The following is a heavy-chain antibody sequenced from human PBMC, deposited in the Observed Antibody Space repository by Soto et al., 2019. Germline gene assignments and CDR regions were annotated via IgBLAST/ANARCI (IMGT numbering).Heavy chain of an antibody. CDR1: KFTFPKAW. D-gene: IGHD6-19*01. Sequence: EVQLVESGGGLVKPGGSLRLSCTASKFTFPKAWMSWVRQAPGKGLEWVARIKSIADAGTTDYAAPVKGRFTISRDDSKNTLYLQTNSLKTEDTAVYYCTAERRAEAPKWFDPWGQGTLVTVFS. J-gene: IGHJ5*02. V-gene: IGHV3-15*01. CDR3: TAERRAEAPKWFDP. CDR2: IKSIADAGTT.